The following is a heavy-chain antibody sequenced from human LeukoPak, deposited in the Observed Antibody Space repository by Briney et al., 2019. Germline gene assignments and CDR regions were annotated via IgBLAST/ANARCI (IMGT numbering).Heavy chain of an antibody. Sequence: PGGSLRLSCAASGFTFSDYYMSWIRQAPGKGLEWVSYISSSGSTIYYADSVKGRFTISRDNAKNSLYLQMNSLRAEDTAVYYCGGSNLPYYFDYWGQGTLVTVSS. V-gene: IGHV3-11*01. J-gene: IGHJ4*02. D-gene: IGHD2-15*01. CDR1: GFTFSDYY. CDR3: GGSNLPYYFDY. CDR2: ISSSGSTI.